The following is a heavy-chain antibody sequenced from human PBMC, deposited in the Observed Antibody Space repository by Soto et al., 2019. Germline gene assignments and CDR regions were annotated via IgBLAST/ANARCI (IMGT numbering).Heavy chain of an antibody. CDR2: ISGSGAVT. V-gene: IGHV3-23*01. Sequence: EVQLLGSGGGLVQPGGSLRLSCAASGLTFSSYAMSWVRQAPGKGLEWVSAISGSGAVTYYADSVKGRFTISRDNSKNTLYLQMNSLRAEDTAVYYCAKDKGCTSTTCHWNAFDIWGQGTMVTVSS. J-gene: IGHJ3*02. CDR3: AKDKGCTSTTCHWNAFDI. CDR1: GLTFSSYA. D-gene: IGHD2-2*01.